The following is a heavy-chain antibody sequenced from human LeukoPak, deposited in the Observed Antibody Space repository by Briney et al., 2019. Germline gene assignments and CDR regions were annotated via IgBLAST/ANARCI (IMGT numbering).Heavy chain of an antibody. CDR3: ARDCSSTSCQAQGDY. Sequence: ASVKVSCKASGYTFTSYYMHWVRQAPGQGLEWMGIINPSGGSTSYAQKFQGRVTMTRDTSTSTVYMELSSLGSEDTAVYYCARDCSSTSCQAQGDYWGQGTLVTVSS. V-gene: IGHV1-46*01. CDR1: GYTFTSYY. D-gene: IGHD2-2*01. J-gene: IGHJ4*02. CDR2: INPSGGST.